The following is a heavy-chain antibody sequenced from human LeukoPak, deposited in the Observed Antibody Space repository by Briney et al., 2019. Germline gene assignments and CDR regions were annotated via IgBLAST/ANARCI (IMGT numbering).Heavy chain of an antibody. CDR3: ARVGYDSSGYYGGGVAFDI. V-gene: IGHV4-31*03. CDR2: IYYSGST. D-gene: IGHD3-22*01. J-gene: IGHJ3*02. Sequence: SETLSLTCTVSGGSIGSGGYYWSWIRQHPGKGLEWIGCIYYSGSTYYNPSLKSRVTISLDTSKNQFSLKLSSVTAADTAVYYCARVGYDSSGYYGGGVAFDIWGQGTMVTVSS. CDR1: GGSIGSGGYY.